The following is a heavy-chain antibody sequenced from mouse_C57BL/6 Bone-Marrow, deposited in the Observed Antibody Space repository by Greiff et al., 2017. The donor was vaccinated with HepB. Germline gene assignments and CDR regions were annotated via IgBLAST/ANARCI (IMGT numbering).Heavy chain of an antibody. D-gene: IGHD2-12*01. V-gene: IGHV14-4*01. CDR1: GFNIKDDY. Sequence: EVKLMESGAELVRPGASVKLSCTASGFNIKDDYMHWVKQRPEQGLEWIGWIDPENGDTEYASKFQGKATIPADTSSNTAYLQLSSLTSEDTAVYYGTSYDGGNYAMDYWGQGTAVTVSS. CDR2: IDPENGDT. CDR3: TSYDGGNYAMDY. J-gene: IGHJ4*01.